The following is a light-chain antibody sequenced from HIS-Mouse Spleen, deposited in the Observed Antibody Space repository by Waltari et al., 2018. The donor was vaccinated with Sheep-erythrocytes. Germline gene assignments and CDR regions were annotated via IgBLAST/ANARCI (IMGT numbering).Light chain of an antibody. V-gene: IGLV3-10*01. Sequence: SYELTQPPSVSVSPGQTARITCSGDALPKKYAYWYQQKSGQAPVLVIYEDSKRPSGIPKRFSGSSSGTMDTLTISGAQVEDEADYYCYSTDSSGNHRVFGGGTKLTVL. J-gene: IGLJ2*01. CDR1: ALPKKY. CDR3: YSTDSSGNHRV. CDR2: EDS.